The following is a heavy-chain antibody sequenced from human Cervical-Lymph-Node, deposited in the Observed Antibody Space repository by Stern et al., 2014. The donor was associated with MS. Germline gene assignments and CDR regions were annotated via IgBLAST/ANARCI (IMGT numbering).Heavy chain of an antibody. D-gene: IGHD1-26*01. CDR1: GFTFSNHY. V-gene: IGHV3-72*01. CDR3: ARGSFGGSYNY. J-gene: IGHJ4*02. Sequence: VQLVESGGGLVQPGGSLRLSCAASGFTFSNHYMDWVRQAPGKGLEWVGRIRIKANGYTTEYAASMKARFTISRDDSRNSLYLQMNSLKTQDTAVYYCARGSFGGSYNYWGQGTLVTVSS. CDR2: IRIKANGYTT.